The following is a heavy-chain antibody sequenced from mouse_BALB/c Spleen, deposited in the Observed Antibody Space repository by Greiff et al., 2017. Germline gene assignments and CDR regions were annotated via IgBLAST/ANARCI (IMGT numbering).Heavy chain of an antibody. CDR3: ARDRGITTWAMDY. V-gene: IGHV5-4*02. Sequence: EVKVVESGGGLVKPGGSLKLSCAASGFTFSDYYMYWVRQTPEKRLEWVATISDGGSYTYYPDSVKGRFTISRDNAKNNLYLQMSSLKSEDTAMYYCARDRGITTWAMDYWGQGTSVTVSS. CDR2: ISDGGSYT. J-gene: IGHJ4*01. D-gene: IGHD2-4*01. CDR1: GFTFSDYY.